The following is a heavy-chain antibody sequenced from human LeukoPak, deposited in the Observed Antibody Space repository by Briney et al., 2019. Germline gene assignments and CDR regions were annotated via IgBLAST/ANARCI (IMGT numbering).Heavy chain of an antibody. D-gene: IGHD6-13*01. J-gene: IGHJ6*02. CDR1: GGTFSSYA. CDR2: IIPILGIA. V-gene: IGHV1-69*04. CDR3: ANIAAADYYYYYGMDV. Sequence: SVKVSCKASGGTFSSYAISWVRQAPGQGLEWMGRIIPILGIANYALKFQGRVTITADKSTSTAYMELSSLRSEDTAVYYCANIAAADYYYYYGMDVWGQGTTVTVSS.